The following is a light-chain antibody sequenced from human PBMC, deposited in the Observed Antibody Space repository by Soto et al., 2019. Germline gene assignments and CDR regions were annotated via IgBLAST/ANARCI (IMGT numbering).Light chain of an antibody. CDR2: MNN. V-gene: IGLV1-47*01. CDR1: RSNIGSSI. CDR3: VAWDDDLSARV. J-gene: IGLJ3*02. Sequence: QSVLTQPPSLSGTPGQTVTISCLGSRSNIGSSIVHWYQQFPGTAPKHLIFMNNQRPSGVPDRLSGSKSGTSDSLVISGLRSEDEADYYCVAWDDDLSARVFGGGTKVTV.